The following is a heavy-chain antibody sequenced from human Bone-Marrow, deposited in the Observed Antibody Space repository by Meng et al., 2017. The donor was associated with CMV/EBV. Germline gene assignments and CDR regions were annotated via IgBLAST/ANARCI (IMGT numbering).Heavy chain of an antibody. J-gene: IGHJ6*02. CDR1: GYTFTSYY. Sequence: ASVKVSCKASGYTFTSYYMHWVRQAPGQGLEWMGWISAYNGNTNYAQKLQGRVTMTTDTSTSTAYMELRSLRSDDTAVYYCARDYVGATYYYYYYGMDVWGQGTTVTVSS. CDR2: ISAYNGNT. CDR3: ARDYVGATYYYYYYGMDV. V-gene: IGHV1-18*04. D-gene: IGHD1-26*01.